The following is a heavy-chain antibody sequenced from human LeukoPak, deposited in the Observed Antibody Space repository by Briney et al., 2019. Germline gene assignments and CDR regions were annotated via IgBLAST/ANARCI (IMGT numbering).Heavy chain of an antibody. V-gene: IGHV4-31*03. CDR3: ARDRRYCSSTSCSDHGMDV. CDR2: IYYSGST. CDR1: GGSISSGGYY. J-gene: IGHJ6*02. D-gene: IGHD2-2*01. Sequence: SETLSLTCTVSGGSISSGGYYWSWIRQHPGKGLEWIGYIYYSGSTYYNPSLKSRVTISVDTSKNQFSLKLSSVTAADTAVYYCARDRRYCSSTSCSDHGMDVWGQGTTVTVSS.